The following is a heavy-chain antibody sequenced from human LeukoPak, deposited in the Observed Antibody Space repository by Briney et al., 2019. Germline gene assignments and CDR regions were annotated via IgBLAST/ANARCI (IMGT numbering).Heavy chain of an antibody. J-gene: IGHJ4*02. D-gene: IGHD5-12*01. V-gene: IGHV3-30*18. Sequence: GGSLRLSCAASGFTLSSYGMHWVRQAPGKGLEWVADISCGGSNKYYADSVKGRFTISRDNSKNTLYLQMNSLRAEDTAVYYCAKDGHILATSNFDYWGQGTLATVS. CDR2: ISCGGSNK. CDR3: AKDGHILATSNFDY. CDR1: GFTLSSYG.